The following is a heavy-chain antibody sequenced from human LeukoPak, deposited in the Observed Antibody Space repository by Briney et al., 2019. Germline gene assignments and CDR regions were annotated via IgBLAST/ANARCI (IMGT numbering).Heavy chain of an antibody. CDR3: AKVPGYYDILTGYYPEG. D-gene: IGHD3-9*01. CDR1: GFTFSSYA. V-gene: IGHV3-23*01. Sequence: GGSPRLSCAASGFTFSSYAMSWVRQAPGKGLEWVSAISGSGGSTYYADSVKGRFTISRDNSKNTLYLQMNSLRAEDTAVYYCAKVPGYYDILTGYYPEGWGQGTLVTVSS. CDR2: ISGSGGST. J-gene: IGHJ4*02.